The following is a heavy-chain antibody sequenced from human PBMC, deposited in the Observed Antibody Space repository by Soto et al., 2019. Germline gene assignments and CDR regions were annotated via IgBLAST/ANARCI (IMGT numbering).Heavy chain of an antibody. CDR3: ARDVVAVAGGFDY. CDR1: GGSISSSNW. D-gene: IGHD6-19*01. J-gene: IGHJ4*02. Sequence: SETLSLTCAVSGGSISSSNWWSWVRQPPGKGLEWIGEIYHSGSTNYNPSLKSRVTISVDKSKNQFPLKLSSVTAADTAVYYCARDVVAVAGGFDYWGPGTMLTV. V-gene: IGHV4-4*02. CDR2: IYHSGST.